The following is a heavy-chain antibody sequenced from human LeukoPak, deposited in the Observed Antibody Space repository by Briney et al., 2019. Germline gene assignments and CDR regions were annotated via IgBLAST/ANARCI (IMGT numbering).Heavy chain of an antibody. CDR1: GFTFSNAW. D-gene: IGHD6-13*01. J-gene: IGHJ6*03. CDR2: IKSKTDGGTT. Sequence: GGSLRLXCAASGFTFSNAWMSWVRQAPGKGLEWVGRIKSKTDGGTTDYAAPVKGRFTISRDDSKNTLYLQMNSLKTEDTAVYYCTTDLAGAAAGYYYYYMDVWGKGTTVTVSS. CDR3: TTDLAGAAAGYYYYYMDV. V-gene: IGHV3-15*01.